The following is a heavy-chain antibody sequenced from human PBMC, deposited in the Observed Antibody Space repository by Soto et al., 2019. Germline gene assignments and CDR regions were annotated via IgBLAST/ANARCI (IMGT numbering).Heavy chain of an antibody. D-gene: IGHD2-8*01. CDR1: GGSISIGVHY. J-gene: IGHJ4*02. CDR2: INYSGST. Sequence: SETLSLTCTVSGGSISIGVHYWSWIRQHPGKGLEWIGYINYSGSTYYNPSLESRVTISVDTSKNQYSLKLSSVTAADTAVYYCARSSIVPRLLMYPFDYWGQGTLVTVSS. V-gene: IGHV4-31*03. CDR3: ARSSIVPRLLMYPFDY.